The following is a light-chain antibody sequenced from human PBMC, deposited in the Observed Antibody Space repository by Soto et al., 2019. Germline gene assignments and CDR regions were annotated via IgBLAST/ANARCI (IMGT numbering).Light chain of an antibody. CDR1: QSVSNNY. V-gene: IGKV3D-20*02. CDR3: QQRSNSIT. J-gene: IGKJ5*01. Sequence: IVFAQSPGTLSLSPGERATLSCMASQSVSNNYLAWYQQKPGQAPRLLIYGASSRATGIPARFSGSGSGTDFTLTISSLEPEDFAVYYCQQRSNSITFGQGTRLEI. CDR2: GAS.